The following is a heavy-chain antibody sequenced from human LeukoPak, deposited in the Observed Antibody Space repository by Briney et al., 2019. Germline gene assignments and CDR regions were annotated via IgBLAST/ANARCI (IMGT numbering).Heavy chain of an antibody. CDR1: GGSCSGYY. V-gene: IGHV4-59*01. D-gene: IGHD3-16*01. CDR2: ISYSGST. CDR3: ARGERPGCDY. Sequence: SETLSLTCAVYGGSCSGYYWSWIRQPPGKGLEWIGYISYSGSTNYNPSLKSRVTISLDTSKNQFSLKLSSVTAADTAIYYCARGERPGCDYWGLGTLVTVSS. J-gene: IGHJ4*02.